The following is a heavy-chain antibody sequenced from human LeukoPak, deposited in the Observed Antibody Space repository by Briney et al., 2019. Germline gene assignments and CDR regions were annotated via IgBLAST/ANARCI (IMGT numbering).Heavy chain of an antibody. CDR2: IYYSGST. Sequence: PSETLSLTCTVSGGSISSGSYYWGWIRQPPGKGLEWIGTIYYSGSTYYNPSLKSRVTISVDTSKNQFSLKLSSVTAADTAVYYRARHGSGWHFDYWGQGTLVTVSS. CDR1: GGSISSGSYY. J-gene: IGHJ4*02. CDR3: ARHGSGWHFDY. D-gene: IGHD6-19*01. V-gene: IGHV4-39*01.